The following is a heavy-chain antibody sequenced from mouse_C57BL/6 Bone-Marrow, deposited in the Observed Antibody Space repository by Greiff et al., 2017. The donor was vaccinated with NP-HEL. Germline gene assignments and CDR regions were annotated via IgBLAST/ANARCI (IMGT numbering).Heavy chain of an antibody. V-gene: IGHV1-69*01. Sequence: QVQLQQPGAELVMPGASVKLSCKASGYTFTSYWMHWVKQRPGQGLEWIGEIDPSDSYTNSNQKFKGKSTLTVDKSSSTAYMQLSSLTSEDSAVYYCAALGPDYWGQGTTLTVSS. D-gene: IGHD4-1*01. CDR2: IDPSDSYT. J-gene: IGHJ2*01. CDR3: AALGPDY. CDR1: GYTFTSYW.